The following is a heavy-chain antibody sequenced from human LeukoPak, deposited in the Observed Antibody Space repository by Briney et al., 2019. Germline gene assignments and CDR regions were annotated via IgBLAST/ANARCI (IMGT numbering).Heavy chain of an antibody. CDR1: GYTFTGYY. D-gene: IGHD2-21*02. V-gene: IGHV1-2*02. Sequence: ASAKVSCKASGYTFTGYYMHWVRQAPGQGLEWMGWINPNSGGTNYAQKFQGRVTMTRDTSISTAYMELSRLRSDDTAVYYCARGVAYYGGDCYPIAPWGQGTLVTVSS. CDR3: ARGVAYYGGDCYPIAP. J-gene: IGHJ5*02. CDR2: INPNSGGT.